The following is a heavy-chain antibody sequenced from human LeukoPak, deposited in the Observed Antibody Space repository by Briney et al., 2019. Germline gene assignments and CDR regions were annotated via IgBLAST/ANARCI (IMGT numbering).Heavy chain of an antibody. Sequence: KPSETLSLNCTVSGGSFSSHYWSWIRQPPGKGLEWIGYISYIGSTNYNPSLKSRVTISVDTSKKQFSLKLSSVTAADTAVYYCARDPTTVTKGLDVWGQGTMVTVSS. CDR2: ISYIGST. V-gene: IGHV4-59*11. D-gene: IGHD4-17*01. CDR1: GGSFSSHY. J-gene: IGHJ3*01. CDR3: ARDPTTVTKGLDV.